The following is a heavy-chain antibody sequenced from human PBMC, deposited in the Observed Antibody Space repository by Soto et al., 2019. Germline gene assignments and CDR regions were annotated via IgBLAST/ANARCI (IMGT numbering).Heavy chain of an antibody. CDR1: GFSLSNARMG. V-gene: IGHV2-26*01. D-gene: IGHD2-2*01. CDR3: AHRQGNAVVPAASINWFDP. J-gene: IGHJ5*02. Sequence: SGPTLVNPTETLTLTCTVSGFSLSNARMGVSWIRQPPGKALEWLAHIFSNDEKSYSTSLKSRLTISKDTSKSQVVLTMTNMDPVDTATYYCAHRQGNAVVPAASINWFDPWGQGTLVTVS. CDR2: IFSNDEK.